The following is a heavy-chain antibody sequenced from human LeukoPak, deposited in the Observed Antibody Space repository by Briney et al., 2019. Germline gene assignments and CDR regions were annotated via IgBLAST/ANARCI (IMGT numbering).Heavy chain of an antibody. D-gene: IGHD7-27*01. CDR3: ARRSGEYRGDAFDI. V-gene: IGHV5-51*01. J-gene: IGHJ3*02. CDR1: GYSFTSYW. Sequence: KRGEALKISCKDSGYSFTSYWIGWVRQMPGKGLEWMGIIYPGDSGTTYSQSFQGQVTISADKSISTAYLRWSSLKASDTAMYYCARRSGEYRGDAFDIWGQGTMVTVSS. CDR2: IYPGDSGT.